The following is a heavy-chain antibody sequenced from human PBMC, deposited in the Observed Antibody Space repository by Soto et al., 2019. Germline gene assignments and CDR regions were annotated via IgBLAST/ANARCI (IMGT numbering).Heavy chain of an antibody. CDR2: IYYSGST. J-gene: IGHJ5*02. Sequence: SETLSLTCTVSGGSISSYYWSWIRPPPGKGLEWIGYIYYSGSTNYNPSLKSRVTTSVDTSKNQFSLKLSSVTAADTAVYYCARESDDSSGYYTQPYNWFDPWGQGTLVTVSS. CDR1: GGSISSYY. D-gene: IGHD3-22*01. V-gene: IGHV4-59*01. CDR3: ARESDDSSGYYTQPYNWFDP.